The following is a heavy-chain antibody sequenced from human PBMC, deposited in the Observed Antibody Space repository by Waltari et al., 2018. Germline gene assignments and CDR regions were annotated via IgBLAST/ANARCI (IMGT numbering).Heavy chain of an antibody. CDR2: MNPNSGNT. D-gene: IGHD2-2*01. J-gene: IGHJ6*03. CDR3: ARGXMSKVKYQLKYXYSMDV. CDR1: XYTFTSYX. Sequence: QVQLVQSGAEVKKPXASVKVSXKASXYTFTSYXXNWVRETTGQGLEWMGWMNPNSGNTGYAQKFQGRVTITRNTSISTAYMELSSLRSEDTAVYYCARGXMSKVKYQLKYXYSMDVWGKGTTVXVSS. V-gene: IGHV1-8*03.